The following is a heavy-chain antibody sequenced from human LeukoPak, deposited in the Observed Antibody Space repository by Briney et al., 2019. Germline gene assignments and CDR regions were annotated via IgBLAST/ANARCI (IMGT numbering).Heavy chain of an antibody. CDR1: GFTFSSYG. Sequence: PGGSLRLSCAASGFTFSSYGMSWVRQAPGKGLEWVSVISGSGESAFYGDSVKGRFTISRDNSKNTLYLQMNSLRVEDTAVYYCAKGRTVTTNMFDSWGQGTLVTVSS. CDR2: ISGSGESA. CDR3: AKGRTVTTNMFDS. D-gene: IGHD4-17*01. J-gene: IGHJ4*02. V-gene: IGHV3-23*01.